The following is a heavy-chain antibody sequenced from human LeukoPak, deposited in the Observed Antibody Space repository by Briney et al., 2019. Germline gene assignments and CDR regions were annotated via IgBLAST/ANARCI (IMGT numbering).Heavy chain of an antibody. Sequence: SETLSLTCTVSGGSINSYYWIWIRQPPGKGLEWIGYVSYSGSTNYNPSLKSRVTISVDTSKNQFSLKLTSVTAADTAVYYCAKSVDSGTYYNNDYWGQGTLVTVSS. V-gene: IGHV4-59*01. CDR2: VSYSGST. CDR3: AKSVDSGTYYNNDY. J-gene: IGHJ4*02. D-gene: IGHD3-10*01. CDR1: GGSINSYY.